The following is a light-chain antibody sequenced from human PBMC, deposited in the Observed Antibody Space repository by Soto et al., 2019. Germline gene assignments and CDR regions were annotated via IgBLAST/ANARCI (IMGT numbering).Light chain of an antibody. J-gene: IGKJ1*01. CDR3: PVYGYLSST. CDR1: QSVIRY. CDR2: DAS. V-gene: IGKV3-11*01. Sequence: AAVSLSTRERATLSCRASQSVIRYLAWYQQRPGQAPRLLIYDASYRATGIPARFSGSGSGTDFTLTITSLEPEDCTVYCCPVYGYLSSTFAQGGKVDIK.